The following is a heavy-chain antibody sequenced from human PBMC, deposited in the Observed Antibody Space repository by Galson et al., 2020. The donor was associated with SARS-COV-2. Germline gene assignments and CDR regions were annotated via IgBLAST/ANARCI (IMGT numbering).Heavy chain of an antibody. CDR2: INHSGST. CDR1: GGSFSGYY. CDR3: ARVDYYDSSGSILNARIDY. D-gene: IGHD3-22*01. J-gene: IGHJ4*02. V-gene: IGHV4-34*01. Sequence: SQASETLSLTCAVYGGSFSGYYWSWIRQPPGKGLEWIGEINHSGSTNYNPSLKSRVTISVDTSKNQFSLKLSSVTAADTAVYYCARVDYYDSSGSILNARIDYWGQGTLVTVSS.